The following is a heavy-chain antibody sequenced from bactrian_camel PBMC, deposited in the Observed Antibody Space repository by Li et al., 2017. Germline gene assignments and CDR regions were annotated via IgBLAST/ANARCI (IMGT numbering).Heavy chain of an antibody. CDR1: GYNSRRYC. CDR3: AVRGCWDSWSFGY. CDR2: LYTGGDQP. J-gene: IGHJ6*01. V-gene: IGHV3S1*01. Sequence: HVQLVESGGGSVQAGGSLRLSCTASGYNSRRYCMGWFRQAPGKEREGIVSLYTGGDQPYYADSVKGRFTISQDRSTGSRDNDKYTLTLQMNMLKPEDTAMYVCAVRGCWDSWSFGYWGQGTQVTVS. D-gene: IGHD6*01.